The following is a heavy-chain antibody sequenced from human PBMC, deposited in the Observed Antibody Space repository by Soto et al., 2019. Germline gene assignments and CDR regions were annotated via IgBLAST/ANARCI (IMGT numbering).Heavy chain of an antibody. CDR2: IHAGNGNT. Sequence: VASGKVSCKASGYTFTNYAIHWERQAPGQMLEWMGWIHAGNGNTKYSQKFQGRVTIIRDTSASTAYMELSSLRSEDTAVYYCARAGDSSSWYDYYGMDVWGQGTTVTVSS. J-gene: IGHJ6*02. V-gene: IGHV1-3*01. D-gene: IGHD6-13*01. CDR1: GYTFTNYA. CDR3: ARAGDSSSWYDYYGMDV.